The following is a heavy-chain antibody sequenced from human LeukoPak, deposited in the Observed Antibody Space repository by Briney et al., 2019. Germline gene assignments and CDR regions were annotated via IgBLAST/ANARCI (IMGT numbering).Heavy chain of an antibody. CDR3: ARDPAGYYYYYYMDV. CDR2: INPSGGST. Sequence: WASVKVSCKASGYTFTSYYMHCVPQAPGQGLEWREIINPSGGSTSYAQKYKGRVTMTRDMSTSTVYMELSSLRSEDTAVYYCARDPAGYYYYYYMDVWGKGTTVTVSS. J-gene: IGHJ6*03. V-gene: IGHV1-46*01. CDR1: GYTFTSYY.